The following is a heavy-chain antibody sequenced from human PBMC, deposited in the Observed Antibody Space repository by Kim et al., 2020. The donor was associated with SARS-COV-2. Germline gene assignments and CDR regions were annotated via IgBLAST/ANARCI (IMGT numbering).Heavy chain of an antibody. J-gene: IGHJ4*02. D-gene: IGHD3-22*01. V-gene: IGHV4-31*03. CDR1: GGPISSGGYY. CDR2: IYYSGST. CDR3: ARGIGYYDSSGYYYLHGGRYYFDY. Sequence: SETLSLTCTVSGGPISSGGYYWSWIRQHPGKGLEWIGYIYYSGSTYYNPSLKSRVTISVDTSKNQFSLKLSSVTAADTAVYYCARGIGYYDSSGYYYLHGGRYYFDYWGQGTLVTVSS.